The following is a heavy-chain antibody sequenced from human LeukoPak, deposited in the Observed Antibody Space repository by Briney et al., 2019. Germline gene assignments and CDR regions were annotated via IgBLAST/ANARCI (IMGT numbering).Heavy chain of an antibody. CDR2: IYNSGHT. Sequence: SQTLSLTCTIPAGSISNYYLSWIRKPPGKGLDWIGYIYNSGHTNYNPSLKSRVTISEDTSKNQLSLKLSSVTAADTAVYYCARAAVTTSRYFQHWGQGTLVTVSS. J-gene: IGHJ1*01. D-gene: IGHD4-17*01. V-gene: IGHV4-59*01. CDR1: AGSISNYY. CDR3: ARAAVTTSRYFQH.